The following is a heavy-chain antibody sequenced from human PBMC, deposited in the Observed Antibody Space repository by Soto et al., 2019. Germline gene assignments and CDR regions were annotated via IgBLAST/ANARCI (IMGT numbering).Heavy chain of an antibody. CDR2: IYWDDDK. J-gene: IGHJ4*01. D-gene: IGHD1-1*01. CDR3: SHIRGGFDWNDGDFDF. V-gene: IGHV2-5*02. CDR1: GVSLTSRPVG. Sequence: QITLKESGPTLVKPTETLKLTCSFSGVSLTSRPVGVGWIRQPPVKSLECLALIYWDDDKRYSPSLSSRLAITKYTSKTRVVLTMTNVDPMDTATYYCSHIRGGFDWNDGDFDFWGHGTLVTVSS.